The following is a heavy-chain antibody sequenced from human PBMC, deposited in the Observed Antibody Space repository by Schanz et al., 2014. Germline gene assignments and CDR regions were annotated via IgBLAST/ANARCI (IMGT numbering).Heavy chain of an antibody. V-gene: IGHV1-24*01. CDR3: ATAEDASGSYGLPACGV. Sequence: QVQLVQSGAEVKKAGASVKVSCKVSGYTLSKLSIHWVRQAPGKGVEWMGGIDLEDGEIVYAEQLKGRVTMTEDTSTDTAYMELSSLRAQDTAVYYCATAEDASGSYGLPACGVWGQGTTVIVSS. CDR1: GYTLSKLS. J-gene: IGHJ6*02. CDR2: IDLEDGEI. D-gene: IGHD3-10*01.